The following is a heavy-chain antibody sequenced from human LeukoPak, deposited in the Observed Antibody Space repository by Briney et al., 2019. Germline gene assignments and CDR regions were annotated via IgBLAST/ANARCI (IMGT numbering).Heavy chain of an antibody. Sequence: SETLSFTCTVSGGSISSSSYYWGWIRQPPGKGLEWIGSIYYSGSTYYNPSLKSRVTISVDTSKNQFSLKLSSVTAADTAVYYCAREGGYDGTFDYWGQGTLVTVSS. D-gene: IGHD5-12*01. J-gene: IGHJ4*02. CDR3: AREGGYDGTFDY. V-gene: IGHV4-39*07. CDR1: GGSISSSSYY. CDR2: IYYSGST.